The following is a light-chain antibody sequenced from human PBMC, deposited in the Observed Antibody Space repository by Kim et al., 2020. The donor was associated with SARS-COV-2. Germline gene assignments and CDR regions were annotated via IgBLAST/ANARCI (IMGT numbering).Light chain of an antibody. CDR1: QGVSTH. CDR3: QQYNNWPPLT. V-gene: IGKV3-15*01. J-gene: IGKJ4*01. Sequence: SPRERATLACRASQGVSTHLAWYQQKPGQAPRLLIYGASTRATGIPARFSGSGSGTEFTLTISSLQSEDFAVYYCQQYNNWPPLTFGGGTKVDIK. CDR2: GAS.